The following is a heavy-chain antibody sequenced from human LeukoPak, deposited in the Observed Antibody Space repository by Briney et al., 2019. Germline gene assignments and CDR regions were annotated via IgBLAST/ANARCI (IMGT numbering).Heavy chain of an antibody. J-gene: IGHJ4*02. CDR3: ARVGRGYYFDY. CDR1: GYTFNANY. Sequence: GASVKVSCKPSGYTFNANYIQWVRQAPGQGLEWMGWINPDSGGTNYAQKFQGRVTMTRDTSISTAYMELSRLRSDDTAVYYCARVGRGYYFDYWGQGTLLTVSS. CDR2: INPDSGGT. V-gene: IGHV1-2*02. D-gene: IGHD1-26*01.